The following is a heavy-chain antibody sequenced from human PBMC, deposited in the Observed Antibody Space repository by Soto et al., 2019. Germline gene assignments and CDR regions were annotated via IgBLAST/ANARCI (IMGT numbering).Heavy chain of an antibody. CDR1: GFTFSSYW. J-gene: IGHJ4*02. CDR2: IKQDGSEK. CDR3: ARGQLLWFGEFHDY. Sequence: EVQLVESGGGLVQPGGSLRLSCAASGFTFSSYWMSWVSQAPGKGLEWVANIKQDGSEKYYVDSVKGRFTISRDNAKNSLYLQMNSLRAEDTAVYYCARGQLLWFGEFHDYWGQGTLVTVSS. D-gene: IGHD3-10*01. V-gene: IGHV3-7*01.